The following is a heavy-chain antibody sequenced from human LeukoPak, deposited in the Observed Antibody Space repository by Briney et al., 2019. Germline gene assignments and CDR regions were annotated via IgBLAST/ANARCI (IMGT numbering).Heavy chain of an antibody. CDR1: GFTFDDYA. Sequence: GGSLRLSCAASGFTFDDYAMHWVRQAPGKGLEWVSGISWNSGSVGYADSVKGRFTISRDNAKNSLYLQMNSLRAEDTALYYCARMAAAGNYFDYWGQGTLVTVSS. D-gene: IGHD6-13*01. J-gene: IGHJ4*02. CDR2: ISWNSGSV. V-gene: IGHV3-9*01. CDR3: ARMAAAGNYFDY.